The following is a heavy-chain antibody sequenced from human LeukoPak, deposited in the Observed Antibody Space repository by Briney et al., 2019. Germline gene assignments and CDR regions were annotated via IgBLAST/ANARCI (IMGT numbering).Heavy chain of an antibody. CDR2: IYYSGST. V-gene: IGHV4-59*01. D-gene: IGHD6-13*01. J-gene: IGHJ6*02. CDR1: GGSISSYY. CDR3: ARDLGSSRYYYYGMDV. Sequence: SETLSLTCTVSGGSISSYYWSWIRQPPGKGLXXXXXIYYSGSTNYNPSLKSRVTISVDTSKNQFSLKLSSVTAADTAVYYCARDLGSSRYYYYGMDVWGQGTTVTVSS.